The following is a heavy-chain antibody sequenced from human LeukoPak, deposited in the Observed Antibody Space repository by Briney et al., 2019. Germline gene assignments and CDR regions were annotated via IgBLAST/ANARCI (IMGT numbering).Heavy chain of an antibody. D-gene: IGHD4-23*01. V-gene: IGHV4-30-4*01. J-gene: IGHJ4*02. CDR1: GASISSGDYY. CDR3: ARDASDYGVNDY. Sequence: SETLSLTCAVSGASISSGDYYWSWIRQPPGKDLEWIGYIHNSGTTYYNPSLKSRVTISLDTSRNQISLKLTSVTAADTAVYYCARDASDYGVNDYWGQRILVTVSS. CDR2: IHNSGTT.